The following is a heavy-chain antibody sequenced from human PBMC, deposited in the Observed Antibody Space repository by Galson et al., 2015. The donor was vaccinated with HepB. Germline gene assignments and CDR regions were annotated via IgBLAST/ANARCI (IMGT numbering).Heavy chain of an antibody. V-gene: IGHV4-39*01. Sequence: ETLSLTCTVSGGSISSSVYYWGWIRQPPGKGLEWIGSIYYSGSTYYNPSLKSRVSISVDTSKNQFSLRLSFVTAADTAVYYCARLRGDAFDFWGQGTMVTVSS. CDR3: ARLRGDAFDF. J-gene: IGHJ3*01. D-gene: IGHD5-12*01. CDR2: IYYSGST. CDR1: GGSISSSVYY.